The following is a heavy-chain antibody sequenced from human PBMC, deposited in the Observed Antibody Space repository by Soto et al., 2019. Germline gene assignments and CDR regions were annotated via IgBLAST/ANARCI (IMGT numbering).Heavy chain of an antibody. CDR1: GFTFSSYG. Sequence: GGSLRLSCAASGFTFSSYGMHWVRQAPGKGLEWVAVIWYDGSNKYYADSVKGRFTISRDNSKNTLYLQMNSLRAEDTAVYYCARQLWFGESLNHPINYYYYYGMDVWGQGTTVTVSS. CDR2: IWYDGSNK. CDR3: ARQLWFGESLNHPINYYYYYGMDV. D-gene: IGHD3-10*01. J-gene: IGHJ6*02. V-gene: IGHV3-33*01.